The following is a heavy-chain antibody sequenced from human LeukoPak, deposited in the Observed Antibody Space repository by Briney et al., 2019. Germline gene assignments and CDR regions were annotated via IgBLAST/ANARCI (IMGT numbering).Heavy chain of an antibody. CDR3: ARPVTGTYAPMDY. J-gene: IGHJ4*02. CDR1: GFTFSTHW. V-gene: IGHV3-74*01. D-gene: IGHD1-26*01. CDR2: INSDGSST. Sequence: PGGSLRLSCAASGFTFSTHWMHWVRQVPGKGLVWVSRINSDGSSTSYADSVRGRFTISRDNVENTLFLQMDSLRVEDTGVYYCARPVTGTYAPMDYWGQGTLVTVSS.